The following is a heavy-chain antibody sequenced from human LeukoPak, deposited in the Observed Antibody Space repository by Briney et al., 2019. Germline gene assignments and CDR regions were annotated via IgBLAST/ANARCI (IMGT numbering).Heavy chain of an antibody. D-gene: IGHD4-17*01. CDR2: ISGSGDNT. Sequence: GALRLSCAASGFIFSIYGMSWVRQAPEKGLEWVSAISGSGDNTYYADSVKGRFTISRDNSKNTLYLQMNSLRAEDTAVYYCAGRNGYGDYGRYFDLWGRGTLVTVSS. J-gene: IGHJ2*01. CDR1: GFIFSIYG. CDR3: AGRNGYGDYGRYFDL. V-gene: IGHV3-23*01.